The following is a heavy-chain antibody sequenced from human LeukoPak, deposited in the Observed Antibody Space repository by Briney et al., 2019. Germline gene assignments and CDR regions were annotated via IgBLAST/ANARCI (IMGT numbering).Heavy chain of an antibody. Sequence: GGSLRLSCVGSGFIFKLFAVGWVRQAPGKGLEWVSVISGTNDETDYANSVRGHFTISRDNSLNTLFLQMDNLRAEDTAVYYCVKTYCSITTCSPGFDSWGQGTLVTVSS. J-gene: IGHJ4*02. CDR1: GFIFKLFA. CDR2: ISGTNDET. CDR3: VKTYCSITTCSPGFDS. V-gene: IGHV3-23*01. D-gene: IGHD3-10*01.